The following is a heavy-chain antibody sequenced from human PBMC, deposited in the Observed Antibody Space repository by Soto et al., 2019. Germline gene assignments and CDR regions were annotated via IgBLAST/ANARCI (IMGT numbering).Heavy chain of an antibody. CDR3: GTGSAFDI. CDR1: GFTFSNAW. J-gene: IGHJ3*02. CDR2: IKSKTNGETT. Sequence: EVQLVQSGGGLVKPGESLRLSGAGSGFTFSNAWMSWVRQAPGKGLEWVGRIKSKTNGETTDYAAPVKGRFTISRDDSKNTLYLQMNSLRTEDTAVYYCGTGSAFDIWGQGTVVTVSS. V-gene: IGHV3-15*01.